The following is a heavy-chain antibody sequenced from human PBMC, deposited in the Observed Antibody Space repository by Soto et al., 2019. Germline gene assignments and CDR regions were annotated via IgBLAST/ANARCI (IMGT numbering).Heavy chain of an antibody. D-gene: IGHD2-15*01. CDR3: ARGLRVVAATDQLWFDP. Sequence: PSETLSLTCTVSGGSISSYYCILIRHPPFKGLEWIGYIYYSGSTNYNPSLKSRVTISVDTSKNQFSLKLSSVTAADTAVYYCARGLRVVAATDQLWFDPWGQGTLVTVSS. J-gene: IGHJ5*02. CDR1: GGSISSYY. CDR2: IYYSGST. V-gene: IGHV4-59*01.